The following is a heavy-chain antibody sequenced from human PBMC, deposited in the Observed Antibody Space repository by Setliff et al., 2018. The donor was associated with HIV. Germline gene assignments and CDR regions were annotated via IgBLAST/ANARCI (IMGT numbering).Heavy chain of an antibody. V-gene: IGHV1-3*01. J-gene: IGHJ3*02. D-gene: IGHD3-9*01. CDR3: ARVPKPLRYFSPNDAFDI. Sequence: ASVKVSCKASGYTFTSCAMHWVRQAPGQRLEWMGWINAGNGNTKYSQKFQGRVTITRDTSASTAYMELSSLRSEDTAVYYCARVPKPLRYFSPNDAFDIWGQGTMVTVSS. CDR1: GYTFTSCA. CDR2: INAGNGNT.